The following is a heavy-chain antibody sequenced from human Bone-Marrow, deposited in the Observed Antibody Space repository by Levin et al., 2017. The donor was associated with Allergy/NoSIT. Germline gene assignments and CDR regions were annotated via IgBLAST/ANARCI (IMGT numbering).Heavy chain of an antibody. J-gene: IGHJ4*02. CDR3: ARARTYDYDSRDYYSVSYFDY. CDR1: GGTISNSEDS. V-gene: IGHV4-39*07. Sequence: SQTLSLTCSVSGGTISNSEDSWVWVRQSPGKGPVWIATIYYTGTDFYNPSLKSRVTISVDTSKDQFSLTLRSVTAADTAQYFCARARTYDYDSRDYYSVSYFDYWGQGILVTVSS. CDR2: IYYTGTD. D-gene: IGHD3-22*01.